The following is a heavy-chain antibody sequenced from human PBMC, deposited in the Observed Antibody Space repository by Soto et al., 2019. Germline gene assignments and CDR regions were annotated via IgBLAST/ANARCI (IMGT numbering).Heavy chain of an antibody. Sequence: LSLTCTVSGGSISSGDYYWSWIRQPPGKGLEWIGYIYYSGSTYYNPSLKSRVTISVGTSKNQFSLKLSSVTAADTAVYYCARERSNYDYYYYYGMDVWGQGTTVTVSS. CDR2: IYYSGST. CDR1: GGSISSGDYY. J-gene: IGHJ6*02. D-gene: IGHD4-4*01. V-gene: IGHV4-30-4*01. CDR3: ARERSNYDYYYYYGMDV.